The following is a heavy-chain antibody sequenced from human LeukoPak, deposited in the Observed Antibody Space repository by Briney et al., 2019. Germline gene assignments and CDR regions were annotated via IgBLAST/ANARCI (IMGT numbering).Heavy chain of an antibody. V-gene: IGHV1-2*02. CDR1: GYTFSDYY. D-gene: IGHD4-11*01. CDR2: INPNSCET. CDR3: ARDRDYSNTERGFDY. Sequence: ASVKVSCKTSGYTFSDYYIHWVRQAPGQGLEWMGGINPNSCETKSAQKFQGRVTMTGDTSISTAYMELRRVTSDDTAVYYCARDRDYSNTERGFDYWGQGTLVTVSS. J-gene: IGHJ4*02.